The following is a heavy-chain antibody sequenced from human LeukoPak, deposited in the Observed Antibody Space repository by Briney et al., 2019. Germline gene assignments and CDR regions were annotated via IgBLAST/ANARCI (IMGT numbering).Heavy chain of an antibody. Sequence: KASETLSLTCTVSGASVGGDYWSWIRQPPGRGLEWIGYIYVSGNSNYNPSLKSRVSISLDTSKNQVSLTLTSVTAADTAVYYCARHPFSSPFDHWGQGTLVAVSS. CDR1: GASVGGDY. V-gene: IGHV4-59*08. CDR2: IYVSGNS. CDR3: ARHPFSSPFDH. J-gene: IGHJ4*02.